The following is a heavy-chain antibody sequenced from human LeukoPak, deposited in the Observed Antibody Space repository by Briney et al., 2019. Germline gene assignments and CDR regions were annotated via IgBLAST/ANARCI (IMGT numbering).Heavy chain of an antibody. Sequence: GGSLRLSCAASGFIFSGYSMNWVRQAPGKGLEWVSSISETSSHISYADSVKGRFTISRDNSKNTLYLQMNSLRAEDTAVYYCARGDSSGYYYFDYWGQGTLVTVSS. CDR1: GFIFSGYS. V-gene: IGHV3-21*04. D-gene: IGHD3-22*01. CDR2: ISETSSHI. J-gene: IGHJ4*02. CDR3: ARGDSSGYYYFDY.